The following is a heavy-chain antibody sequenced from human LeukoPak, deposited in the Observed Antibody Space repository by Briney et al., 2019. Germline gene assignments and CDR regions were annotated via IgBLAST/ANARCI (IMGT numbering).Heavy chain of an antibody. D-gene: IGHD2/OR15-2a*01. CDR1: GFTFSSYG. CDR3: AKGPRRMDY. J-gene: IGHJ4*02. CDR2: ISGSGGGT. V-gene: IGHV3-23*01. Sequence: PGGTLRLSCAASGFTFSSYGMSWVRQAPGKGLEWVSAISGSGGGTYYADSVKGRFTISRDNSKNTLYLQMNSLRAEDTAVYYCAKGPRRMDYWGQGPLVTVSS.